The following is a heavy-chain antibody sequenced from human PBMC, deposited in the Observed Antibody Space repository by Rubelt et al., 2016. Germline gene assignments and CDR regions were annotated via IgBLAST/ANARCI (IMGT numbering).Heavy chain of an antibody. Sequence: GKGLEWVSVIYSGGSTYYADSVKGRFTISRDNSKNTLYLQMNSLRAEDTAVYYCASVNFGSSGYPFDYWGQGTLVTVSS. D-gene: IGHD3-22*01. V-gene: IGHV3-53*01. CDR2: IYSGGST. J-gene: IGHJ4*02. CDR3: ASVNFGSSGYPFDY.